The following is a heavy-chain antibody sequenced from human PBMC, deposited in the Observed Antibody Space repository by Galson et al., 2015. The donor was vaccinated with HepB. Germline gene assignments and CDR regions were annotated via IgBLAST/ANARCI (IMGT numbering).Heavy chain of an antibody. V-gene: IGHV3-7*03. CDR2: IKQDGSEK. CDR3: ARPVLLWFGGEYYFDY. Sequence: SLRLSCAASGFTFSSYWMSWVRQAPGKGLEWVANIKQDGSEKYYVDSVKGRFTISRDNAKNSLYLQMNSLRAEDTAVYYCARPVLLWFGGEYYFDYWGQGTLVTVSS. J-gene: IGHJ4*02. CDR1: GFTFSSYW. D-gene: IGHD3-10*01.